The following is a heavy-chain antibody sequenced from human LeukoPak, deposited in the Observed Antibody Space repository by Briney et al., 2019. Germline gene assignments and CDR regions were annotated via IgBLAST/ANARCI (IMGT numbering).Heavy chain of an antibody. D-gene: IGHD3-22*01. CDR2: INHSGST. J-gene: IGHJ4*02. Sequence: SETLSLTCAVSGGSFSGYYWSWIRQPPGKGLEWIGEINHSGSTNYNPSLKSRVTISVGTSKNQFSLKLSSVTAADTAVYYCARGGGSSGYYYYWGQGTLVTVSS. CDR3: ARGGGSSGYYYY. CDR1: GGSFSGYY. V-gene: IGHV4-34*01.